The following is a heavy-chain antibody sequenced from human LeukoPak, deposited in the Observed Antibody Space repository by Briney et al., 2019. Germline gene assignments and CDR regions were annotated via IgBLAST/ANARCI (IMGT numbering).Heavy chain of an antibody. J-gene: IGHJ5*02. V-gene: IGHV4-4*02. CDR3: ARSPYGDYPGWFDP. CDR2: IYHSGST. Sequence: PSGTLSLTCAVSGGSISSSNWWSWVRQPPGKGLEWIGEIYHSGSTNYNPSLKSRVTISVDKSKNQFSLKLSSVTAADTAVYYCARSPYGDYPGWFDPWGQGTLVTVSS. D-gene: IGHD4-17*01. CDR1: GGSISSSNW.